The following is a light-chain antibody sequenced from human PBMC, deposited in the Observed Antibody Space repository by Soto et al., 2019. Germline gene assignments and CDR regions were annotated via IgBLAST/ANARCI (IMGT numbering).Light chain of an antibody. CDR2: GAS. CDR3: QHYYSWPRT. CDR1: QSVSSN. J-gene: IGKJ1*01. Sequence: EIVMTQSPATLSVSPGERATLSCRASQSVSSNLAWYQQKPGQAPRLLFYGASTRATGIPARFSGTESGTEFTLTISSLESEDFAVYYCQHYYSWPRTFCQGTKVEIK. V-gene: IGKV3-15*01.